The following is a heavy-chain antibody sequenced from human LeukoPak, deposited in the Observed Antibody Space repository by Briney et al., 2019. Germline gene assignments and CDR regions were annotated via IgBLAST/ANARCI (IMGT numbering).Heavy chain of an antibody. D-gene: IGHD3-10*01. CDR3: ARVSGTSLDY. V-gene: IGHV3-21*01. CDR2: ISSGSGYI. Sequence: GGSLRLSCAASGFTFSSYSMNWVRQASGKGLYCVSSISSGSGYIYYADSVKGRFTIARDNAKNSLYLQMNSLRAEDTAVYYCARVSGTSLDYWGQGTLVTVSS. CDR1: GFTFSSYS. J-gene: IGHJ4*02.